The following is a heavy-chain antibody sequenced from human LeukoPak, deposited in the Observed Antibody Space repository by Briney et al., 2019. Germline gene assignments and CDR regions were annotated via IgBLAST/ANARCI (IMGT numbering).Heavy chain of an antibody. D-gene: IGHD3-22*01. CDR2: INPSSGGT. CDR3: ARGYYDSSDYEYFHH. V-gene: IGHV1-2*02. CDR1: GYTFTGYY. J-gene: IGHJ1*01. Sequence: EASVKVSCKASGYTFTGYYIHWVRQAPGQGLEWMAWINPSSGGTNYEQKFQGRVTTTRDTSISTAYMELRRLRSDDTAVYYCARGYYDSSDYEYFHHWGQGTLVTVSS.